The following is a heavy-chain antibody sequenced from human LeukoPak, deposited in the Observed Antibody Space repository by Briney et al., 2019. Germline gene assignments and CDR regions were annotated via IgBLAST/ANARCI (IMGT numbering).Heavy chain of an antibody. Sequence: GGSLSLSCAASGFTFSNYNMNWVRQAPGKGLEWVSYISLSTSSIYYADSVKGRFTISRDNAKNSLYLQMNSLRAEDTAVYYCAELGITMIGGVWGKGTTVTISS. J-gene: IGHJ6*04. V-gene: IGHV3-48*04. D-gene: IGHD3-10*02. CDR3: AELGITMIGGV. CDR1: GFTFSNYN. CDR2: ISLSTSSI.